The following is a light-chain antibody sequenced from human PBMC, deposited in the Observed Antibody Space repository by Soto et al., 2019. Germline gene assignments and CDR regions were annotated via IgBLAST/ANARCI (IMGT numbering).Light chain of an antibody. CDR1: SSYVGGYNY. J-gene: IGLJ3*02. CDR2: DVN. CDR3: CSYAGSYTKV. V-gene: IGLV2-11*01. Sequence: QSALTQPRSVSGSPGQSVTISCTGTSSYVGGYNYVSWYQQHPGKAPKLIIYDVNKRPSGVPDRLSGSKSDNTASLTISGLQAEDEADYYCCSYAGSYTKVFGGGTKLTVL.